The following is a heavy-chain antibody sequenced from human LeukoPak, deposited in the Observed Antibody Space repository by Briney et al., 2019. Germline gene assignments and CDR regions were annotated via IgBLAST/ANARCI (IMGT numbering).Heavy chain of an antibody. J-gene: IGHJ4*02. Sequence: SETLSLTCTVSGGSISSDYWNWIRQPPGTGLERMGYIYYSGSTNYNPYLKRRVTISVEASKNKFSLRLTSVTAADTAVYYCARDGNPFDYWGQGTLVTVSS. CDR1: GGSISSDY. CDR2: IYYSGST. V-gene: IGHV4-59*01. CDR3: ARDGNPFDY.